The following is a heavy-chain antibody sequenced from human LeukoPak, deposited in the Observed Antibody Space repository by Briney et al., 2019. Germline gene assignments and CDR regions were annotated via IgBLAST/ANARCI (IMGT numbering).Heavy chain of an antibody. CDR3: AALDTAKVPLPD. J-gene: IGHJ4*02. CDR2: IYRDGSAT. V-gene: IGHV3-7*01. Sequence: GGSLRLSCAASGFTFSDQWLSWVPQALGKGLEWVASIYRDGSATYYVESVKSRFTISRDNAQNLLFLQMNSLRVEDTAVYYCAALDTAKVPLPDWGQGTLVTVSS. CDR1: GFTFSDQW. D-gene: IGHD2-15*01.